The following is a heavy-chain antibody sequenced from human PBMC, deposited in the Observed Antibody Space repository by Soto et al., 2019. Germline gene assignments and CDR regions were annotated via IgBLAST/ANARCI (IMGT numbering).Heavy chain of an antibody. Sequence: QVQLVQSGAEVKKPGASVKVSCKASGYTFSSYYRHWVRQAPGQGLEWRGIIKPNGGSTNYGQNFEGTRTVTRDTATATVYIDLSALTSDDTTIYCCARGLGLGDCWGQGTLVTVSS. V-gene: IGHV1-46*01. CDR3: ARGLGLGDC. CDR1: GYTFSSYY. CDR2: IKPNGGST. D-gene: IGHD3-9*01. J-gene: IGHJ4*02.